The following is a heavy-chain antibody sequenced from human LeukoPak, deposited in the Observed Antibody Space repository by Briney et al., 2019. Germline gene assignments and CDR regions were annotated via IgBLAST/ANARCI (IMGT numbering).Heavy chain of an antibody. CDR1: GFTFSSYS. J-gene: IGHJ4*02. CDR2: ISSSSSYI. D-gene: IGHD1-26*01. CDR3: AKDKGPSGSPFDY. Sequence: KLGGSLRLSCAASGFTFSSYSMTWVRQAPGKGLEWVSSISSSSSYIYYADSVKGRFTISRDNSKNSLYLQMNSLRTEDTALYYCAKDKGPSGSPFDYWGQGTLVTVSS. V-gene: IGHV3-21*04.